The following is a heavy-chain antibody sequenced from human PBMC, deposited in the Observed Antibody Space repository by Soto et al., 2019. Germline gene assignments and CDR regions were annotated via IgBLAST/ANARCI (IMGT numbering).Heavy chain of an antibody. Sequence: GGSLRLSCAASGFTFSSYEMNWVRQAPGKGLEWVSYISSSGSTIYYADSVKGRFTISRDNAKNSLYLQMNSLRAEDTAVYYCARDCSGCSSYRDYPSYGMDVSGQGTTVTVYS. D-gene: IGHD2-15*01. CDR1: GFTFSSYE. CDR2: ISSSGSTI. CDR3: ARDCSGCSSYRDYPSYGMDV. J-gene: IGHJ6*02. V-gene: IGHV3-48*03.